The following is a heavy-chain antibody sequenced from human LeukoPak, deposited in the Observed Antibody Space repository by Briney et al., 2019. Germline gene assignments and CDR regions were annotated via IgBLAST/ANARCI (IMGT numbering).Heavy chain of an antibody. CDR1: GYIFTDYY. CDR3: ARGGKGLQLIGSFYDY. J-gene: IGHJ4*02. Sequence: EASVKVSCKASGYIFTDYYIHWVRQAPGQGLEWMGWMNPNGGIDYAQKFHGRVTLTRDTSITTAYMELSSLRSDDTAVYFCARGGKGLQLIGSFYDYWGQGTLVTVSS. CDR2: MNPNGGI. D-gene: IGHD1-1*01. V-gene: IGHV1-2*02.